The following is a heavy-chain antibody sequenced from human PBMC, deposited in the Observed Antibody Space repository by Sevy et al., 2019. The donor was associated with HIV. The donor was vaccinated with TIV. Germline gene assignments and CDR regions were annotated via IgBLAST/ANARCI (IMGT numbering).Heavy chain of an antibody. CDR1: GFTFDDYA. CDR3: AKGFFTTVRGADDAFDI. Sequence: GGSLRLSCAASGFTFDDYAMHWVRQAPGKGLEWVSGISWNSGSIGYADSGKGRFTISRDNAKNSLYLQMNSLRAEDTALYYCAKGFFTTVRGADDAFDIWGQGTMVTVSS. CDR2: ISWNSGSI. V-gene: IGHV3-9*01. D-gene: IGHD3-10*01. J-gene: IGHJ3*02.